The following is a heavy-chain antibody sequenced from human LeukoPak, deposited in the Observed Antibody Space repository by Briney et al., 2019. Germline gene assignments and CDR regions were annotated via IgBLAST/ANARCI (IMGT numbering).Heavy chain of an antibody. CDR1: GLTFSSYW. V-gene: IGHV3-7*04. Sequence: GGSLRLSCAVSGLTFSSYWMSWVRQTPWKGLEWVANINERGSETYYVDSVRGRFTISRDNAKNSLYLQMNSLRAEDTAVYYCARVTDFDYWGQGTLVTVSS. CDR2: INERGSET. J-gene: IGHJ4*02. CDR3: ARVTDFDY.